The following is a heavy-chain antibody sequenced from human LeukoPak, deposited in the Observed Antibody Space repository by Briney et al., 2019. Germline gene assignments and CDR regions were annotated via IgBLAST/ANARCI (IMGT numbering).Heavy chain of an antibody. CDR1: GYTFTGYY. D-gene: IGHD6-13*01. J-gene: IGHJ4*02. V-gene: IGHV1-2*02. Sequence: GASVNVSCKASGYTFTGYYMHWVRQAPGQGLEWMGWINPNSGGTNYAQKFQGRVTMTRDTSISTAYMELSRLRSDDTAVYYCAREVAAAGKIELDYWGQGTLVTVSS. CDR3: AREVAAAGKIELDY. CDR2: INPNSGGT.